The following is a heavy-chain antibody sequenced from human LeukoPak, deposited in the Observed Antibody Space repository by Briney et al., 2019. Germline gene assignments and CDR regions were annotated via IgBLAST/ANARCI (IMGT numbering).Heavy chain of an antibody. CDR2: ISSSSSYI. J-gene: IGHJ6*02. CDR3: ARFSEYSHIYV. V-gene: IGHV3-21*01. CDR1: GLTFSSYS. Sequence: GGSLSLSCAASGLTFSSYSMIWVRQAPGKGREWVSSISSSSSYIYYADSVKGRFTISRDNAKNSLYLQMNSLRAQYTAVCYCARFSEYSHIYVWGQRTTVTVSS. D-gene: IGHD6-6*01.